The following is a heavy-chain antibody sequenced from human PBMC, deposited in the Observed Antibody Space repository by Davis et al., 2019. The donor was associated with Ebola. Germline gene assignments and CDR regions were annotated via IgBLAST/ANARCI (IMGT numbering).Heavy chain of an antibody. J-gene: IGHJ6*02. D-gene: IGHD2-21*02. CDR2: INPGGGST. CDR3: AREENVVVTAIVYYYGMDV. CDR1: GYSFAAHY. Sequence: ASVKVSCKASGYSFAAHYIHWVRQAPGQGLEWMGIINPGGGSTSYAQKFQSRVTMTRDTSTSTVYMELSSLRSEDTAVYYCAREENVVVTAIVYYYGMDVWGQGTTVTVSS. V-gene: IGHV1-46*03.